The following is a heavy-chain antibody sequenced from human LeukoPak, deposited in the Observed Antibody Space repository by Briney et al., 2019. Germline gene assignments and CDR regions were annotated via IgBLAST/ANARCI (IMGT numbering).Heavy chain of an antibody. CDR2: ISYDGSYK. CDR1: GFTFSTSG. J-gene: IGHJ4*02. CDR3: ARGPPPSDFWSGYRFHY. Sequence: PGGSLRLSCAASGFTFSTSGMHWVRQSLGKGLEWMALISYDGSYKDFADSVQGRFTISRDNSKNTLYLQMNSLRAEDTAVYYCARGPPPSDFWSGYRFHYWGQGTLVTVSS. V-gene: IGHV3-30*03. D-gene: IGHD3-3*01.